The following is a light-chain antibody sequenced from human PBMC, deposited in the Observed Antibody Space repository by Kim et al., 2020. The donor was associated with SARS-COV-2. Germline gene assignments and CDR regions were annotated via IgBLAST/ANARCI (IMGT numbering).Light chain of an antibody. Sequence: APVGDRVTITRRASQGISSYLSWYQQKPGNAPKFLIYAASSLQSGVPSRFSGRGSGTDFTLPISSLQPEDFATYYCQQLNSYPLTFGGGTKVDIK. J-gene: IGKJ4*01. CDR1: QGISSY. CDR3: QQLNSYPLT. V-gene: IGKV1-9*01. CDR2: AAS.